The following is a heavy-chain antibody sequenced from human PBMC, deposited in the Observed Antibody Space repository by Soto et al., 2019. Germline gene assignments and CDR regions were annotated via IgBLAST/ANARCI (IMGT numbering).Heavy chain of an antibody. CDR1: GFTVSSNY. CDR2: IYSGGST. CDR3: ARPYGYDSSGGWYYGMDV. J-gene: IGHJ6*02. D-gene: IGHD3-22*01. V-gene: IGHV3-53*01. Sequence: GGSLRLSCAASGFTVSSNYMSWVRQAPGKGLEWVSVIYSGGSTYYADSVKGRFTISRDNSKNTLCLQMNSLRAEDTAVYYCARPYGYDSSGGWYYGMDVWGQGTTVTVSS.